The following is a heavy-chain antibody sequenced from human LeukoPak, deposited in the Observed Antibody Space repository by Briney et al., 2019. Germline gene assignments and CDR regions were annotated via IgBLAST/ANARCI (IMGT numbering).Heavy chain of an antibody. CDR3: AKDRVGSSWYVAPIFDY. CDR1: GVTFSSYA. D-gene: IGHD6-13*01. V-gene: IGHV3-23*01. CDR2: ISGSGRNT. J-gene: IGHJ4*02. Sequence: GGSLRLSCEASGVTFSSYARSWGRQAPGKGGEWGSAISGSGRNTYYADSVNVLFTISRDNSKNTLYLQMNSLRAEDTAVYYCAKDRVGSSWYVAPIFDYWGQGTLVTVSS.